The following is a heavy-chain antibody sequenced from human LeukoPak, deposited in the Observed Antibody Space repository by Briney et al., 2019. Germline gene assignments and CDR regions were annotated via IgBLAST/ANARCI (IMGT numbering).Heavy chain of an antibody. CDR3: ARDQKRYCSGGSCYWAYYYGMDV. Sequence: ASVKVSCKASGYTFTSYGISWVRQAPGQGLEWMEWISAYNGNTNYAQKLQGRVTMTTDTSTSTAYMELRSLRSDDTAVYYCARDQKRYCSGGSCYWAYYYGMDVWGKGTTVTVSS. CDR1: GYTFTSYG. V-gene: IGHV1-18*04. D-gene: IGHD2-15*01. CDR2: ISAYNGNT. J-gene: IGHJ6*04.